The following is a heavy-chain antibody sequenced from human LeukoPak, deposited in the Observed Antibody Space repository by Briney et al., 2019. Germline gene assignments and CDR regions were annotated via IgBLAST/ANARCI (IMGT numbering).Heavy chain of an antibody. CDR2: IYYSGST. CDR1: GGSISSSSYY. D-gene: IGHD1/OR15-1a*01. Sequence: PSETLSLTCTVSGGSISSSSYYWGWIRQPPGKGLEWIGSIYYSGSTYYNPSLKSRVTISVDTSKNQFSLKLSSVTAADTAVYYCAREEQPPVAFDIWGQGTMVTVSS. V-gene: IGHV4-39*07. J-gene: IGHJ3*02. CDR3: AREEQPPVAFDI.